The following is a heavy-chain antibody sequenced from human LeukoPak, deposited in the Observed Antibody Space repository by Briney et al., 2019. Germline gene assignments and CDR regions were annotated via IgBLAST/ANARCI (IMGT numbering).Heavy chain of an antibody. J-gene: IGHJ6*02. D-gene: IGHD2-2*01. CDR3: ARSRSTTTYYGMDV. CDR1: GGSISSGGYY. Sequence: SQTLSLTCTVSGGSISSGGYYWSWIRQHPGKGLEWIGYIHYSGSTYYNPSLKSRVTISVDTSKNQFSLKLSSVTAADTAVYYCARSRSTTTYYGMDVWGQGTTVTVSS. CDR2: IHYSGST. V-gene: IGHV4-31*03.